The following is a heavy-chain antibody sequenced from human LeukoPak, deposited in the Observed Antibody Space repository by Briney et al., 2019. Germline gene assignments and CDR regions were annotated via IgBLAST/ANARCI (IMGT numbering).Heavy chain of an antibody. Sequence: GGSLRLSCAASGFRFSDYTMTWVRQAPGKGPEWVSAIGGRGGSTYYADSLGGRFTVSRDNSKDMLYLQMNSLKVEDTATYYCGKEGGAWGQGTKVTVSS. D-gene: IGHD3-16*01. J-gene: IGHJ5*02. V-gene: IGHV3-23*01. CDR3: GKEGGA. CDR2: IGGRGGST. CDR1: GFRFSDYT.